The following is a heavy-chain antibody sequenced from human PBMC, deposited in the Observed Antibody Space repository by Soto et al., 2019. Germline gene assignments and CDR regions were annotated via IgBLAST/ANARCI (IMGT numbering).Heavy chain of an antibody. CDR1: GGTFNNYA. V-gene: IGHV1-69*01. J-gene: IGHJ4*02. CDR2: IIPIFGIA. Sequence: QVQLMQSGAEVKKPGSSVRVSCKASGGTFNNYAISWVRQAPGQGLEWMGGIIPIFGIANYAQRFQGRFTITADESTSTAYMELTSLTFEDTVIYYCARGSGSYFDYWGQGTLVTVSS. CDR3: ARGSGSYFDY. D-gene: IGHD1-26*01.